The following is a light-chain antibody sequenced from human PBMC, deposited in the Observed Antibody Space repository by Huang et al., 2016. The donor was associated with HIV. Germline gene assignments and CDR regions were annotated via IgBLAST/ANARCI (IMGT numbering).Light chain of an antibody. Sequence: DIVMTQSPDFLAVSLGERATSSCKSSHSLLNSTNRQNYLAWYQQNPGQPPKLLIYWASIRESGVTDRVIGSVSGTEFTLTITSLQAEDVAVYFCQQYFFSPMTFGPGTKVDI. CDR2: WAS. CDR1: HSLLNSTNRQNY. V-gene: IGKV4-1*01. CDR3: QQYFFSPMT. J-gene: IGKJ3*01.